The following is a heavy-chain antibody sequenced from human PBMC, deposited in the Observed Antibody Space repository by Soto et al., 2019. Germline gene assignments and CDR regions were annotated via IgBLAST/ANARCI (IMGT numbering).Heavy chain of an antibody. J-gene: IGHJ6*02. V-gene: IGHV1-69*13. CDR1: GGTFSSYA. CDR3: ARVNLQGFLEWLSPYYYGMDV. D-gene: IGHD3-3*01. Sequence: ASVKVSCKASGGTFSSYAISWVRQAPGQGLEWMGGIIPIFGTANYAQKFQGRVTITAGESTSTAYMQMNSLRAEDTAVYYCARVNLQGFLEWLSPYYYGMDVWGQGTTVTVSS. CDR2: IIPIFGTA.